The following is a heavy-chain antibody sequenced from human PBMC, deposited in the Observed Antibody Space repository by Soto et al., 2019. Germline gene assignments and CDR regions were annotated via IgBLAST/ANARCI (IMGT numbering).Heavy chain of an antibody. CDR3: ARGCSGGSCYEY. D-gene: IGHD2-15*01. V-gene: IGHV1-3*01. CDR2: INACNGNT. J-gene: IGHJ4*02. CDR1: GYTFTSYA. Sequence: QVQLVQSGAEVKKPGASVKVSCKASGYTFTSYAMHWVRQAPGQRRERMGWINACNGNTKYSQKFQGRVTITRDTSASTAYMDLSSLRSEDTAVYYCARGCSGGSCYEYWGQGTLVTVSS.